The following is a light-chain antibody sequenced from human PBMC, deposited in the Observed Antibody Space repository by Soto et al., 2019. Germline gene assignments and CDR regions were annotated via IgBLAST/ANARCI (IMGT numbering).Light chain of an antibody. CDR3: HQYGSLYT. J-gene: IGKJ2*01. V-gene: IGKV3-20*01. Sequence: EIVLTQSPGTLSLSPGERATLSCRASQSVSSSYLAWYQQKPGQAPRLLIHGASSRATGIPDRFSGSGSGTDFTLTISRLEPEYFAVYYCHQYGSLYTFGQGTKVEIK. CDR1: QSVSSSY. CDR2: GAS.